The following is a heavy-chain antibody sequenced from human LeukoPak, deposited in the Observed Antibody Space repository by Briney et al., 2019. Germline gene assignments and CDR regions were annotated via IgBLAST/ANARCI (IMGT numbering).Heavy chain of an antibody. J-gene: IGHJ5*02. CDR3: ARGGGYLDLGAKWFDP. Sequence: ASVKVSCKASGYTFTSYYMHWVRQAPGQGHEWMGIINPSGGSTSYAQKFQGRVTMARDTSTSTVYMELSSLRSEDTAVYYCARGGGYLDLGAKWFDPWGQGTLVTVSS. V-gene: IGHV1-46*01. D-gene: IGHD3-22*01. CDR2: INPSGGST. CDR1: GYTFTSYY.